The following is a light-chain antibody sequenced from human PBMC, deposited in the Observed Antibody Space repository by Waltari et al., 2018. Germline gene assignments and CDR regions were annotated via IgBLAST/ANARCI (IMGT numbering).Light chain of an antibody. V-gene: IGLV2-23*02. Sequence: QSALTQPASVSGTPGQSITISCTGTTSDVGAYALVSWYQQHPGEAPKLLICEVFKRPSDIFSRCSGSKAGSTASLTISGLQPEDEGDYYCCSYAGRGTYVFGSGTKVTVL. CDR2: EVF. CDR3: CSYAGRGTYV. CDR1: TSDVGAYAL. J-gene: IGLJ1*01.